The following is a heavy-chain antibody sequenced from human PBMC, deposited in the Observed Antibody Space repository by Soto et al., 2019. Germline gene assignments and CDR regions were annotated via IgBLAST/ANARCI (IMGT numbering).Heavy chain of an antibody. CDR1: GFTFSNYA. CDR3: AKSNLYCSSSNCYVFDY. J-gene: IGHJ4*02. Sequence: EVQLLDSGGGLVQPGGSLRLSCAASGFTFSNYAMSWVRQAPGKGLEWVSSIRNSGTSTYYADSVKGRFTISRDNSKNALYLQMSSLIVEDTAVYYCAKSNLYCSSSNCYVFDYWGQGTLVTVSS. CDR2: IRNSGTST. D-gene: IGHD2-2*01. V-gene: IGHV3-23*01.